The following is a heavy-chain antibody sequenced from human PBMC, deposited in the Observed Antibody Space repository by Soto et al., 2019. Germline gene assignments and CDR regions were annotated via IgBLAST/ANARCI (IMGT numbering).Heavy chain of an antibody. CDR1: GFTFSNYG. CDR2: ISFDGSHK. V-gene: IGHV3-30*18. Sequence: QVLLVASGGGVVQPGRSLRLSCAGSGFTFSNYGLHWVRQAPGKGLDWVSFISFDGSHKYYADSVKGRFTITRDNSNNMLYMQMDSLPTEDTAVYYCAKDGAPRSCSRSSCHPAGAYWGQGTLVTVSS. CDR3: AKDGAPRSCSRSSCHPAGAY. J-gene: IGHJ4*02. D-gene: IGHD2-15*01.